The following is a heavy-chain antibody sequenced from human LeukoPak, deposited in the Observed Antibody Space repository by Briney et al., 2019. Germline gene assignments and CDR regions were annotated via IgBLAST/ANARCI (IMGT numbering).Heavy chain of an antibody. CDR3: ARAVDTAMVRVGLDHYYFGMDV. CDR1: GGTFGSYA. V-gene: IGHV1-69*04. J-gene: IGHJ6*02. D-gene: IGHD5-18*01. CDR2: IISLLGIA. Sequence: SVKVSCKASGGTFGSYAITWVRQAPGQGLEWMGRIISLLGIANYAQKFQGRVTITADKSTSTAYIEMSSIRSDDTAVYYCARAVDTAMVRVGLDHYYFGMDVWGQGTTVTVSS.